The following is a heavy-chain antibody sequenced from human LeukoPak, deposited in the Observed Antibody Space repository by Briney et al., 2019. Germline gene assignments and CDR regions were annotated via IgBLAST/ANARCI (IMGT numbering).Heavy chain of an antibody. CDR3: ARDPYSGNYGNYYYYYMDV. CDR2: ITSSGAYI. D-gene: IGHD1-26*01. Sequence: GGSLRLSCAASGFAFNYYNMNWVRQAPGKALEWVSSITSSGAYIFYADSVRGRFTISRDNAKDSLYLQMNSLGPEDTAVYYCARDPYSGNYGNYYYYYMDVWGKGTTVTISS. V-gene: IGHV3-21*01. CDR1: GFAFNYYN. J-gene: IGHJ6*03.